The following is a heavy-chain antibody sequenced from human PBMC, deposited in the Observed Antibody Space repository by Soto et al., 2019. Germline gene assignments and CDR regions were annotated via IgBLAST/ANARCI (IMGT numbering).Heavy chain of an antibody. D-gene: IGHD6-13*01. V-gene: IGHV3-33*01. CDR3: ARRNRAAAGKGGLYYYYGMDV. CDR1: GFTFSSYG. J-gene: IGHJ6*02. CDR2: IWYDGSNK. Sequence: GGSLRLSCAASGFTFSSYGMHWVRQAPGKGLEWVAVIWYDGSNKYYADSVKGRFTISRDNSKNTLYLQMNSLRAEDTAVYYCARRNRAAAGKGGLYYYYGMDVWGQGTTVTVSS.